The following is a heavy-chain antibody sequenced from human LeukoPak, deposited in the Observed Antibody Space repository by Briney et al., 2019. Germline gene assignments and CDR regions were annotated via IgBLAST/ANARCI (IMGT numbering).Heavy chain of an antibody. V-gene: IGHV2-5*02. J-gene: IGHJ4*02. D-gene: IGHD1-26*01. CDR2: IFWDDDK. CDR1: GVSLSATGVG. Sequence: ESGPTLVKPTQTLTLTCTFSGVSLSATGVGVGWFRQPPGKALEWLALIFWDDDKRYSPSLKSRLTITKDTSKNQVVLTMTNMDPVDTATYYCAHRLSGSYSLHYWGQGTLVTVSS. CDR3: AHRLSGSYSLHY.